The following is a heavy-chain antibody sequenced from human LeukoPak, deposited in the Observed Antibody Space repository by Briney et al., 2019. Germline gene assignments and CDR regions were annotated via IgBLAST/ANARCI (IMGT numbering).Heavy chain of an antibody. J-gene: IGHJ4*02. CDR1: GFTFSSYA. Sequence: GGSLRLSCAASGFTFSSYAMSWVRQAPGKGLEWVSAISGSGGSTYYADSVKGRFTISRDNSKNTLYLQMNSLRAEDTAVYYCARGRRGGNTHPFDYWGQGTLVTVSS. V-gene: IGHV3-23*01. CDR3: ARGRRGGNTHPFDY. D-gene: IGHD3-10*01. CDR2: ISGSGGST.